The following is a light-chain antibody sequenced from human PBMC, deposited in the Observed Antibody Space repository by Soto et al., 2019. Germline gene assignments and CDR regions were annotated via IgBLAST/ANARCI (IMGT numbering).Light chain of an antibody. Sequence: QYALTQPASVSGSPGQSITISCTGTSSDIGTYNYVSWYQQHPGQAPKLMIYDVSNRPSGVSGRFSGSKSGNTAALTISGLQAEDEADYYCYSCSRSSGTRYVFGSGTKLTVL. V-gene: IGLV2-14*03. CDR2: DVS. CDR3: YSCSRSSGTRYV. J-gene: IGLJ1*01. CDR1: SSDIGTYNY.